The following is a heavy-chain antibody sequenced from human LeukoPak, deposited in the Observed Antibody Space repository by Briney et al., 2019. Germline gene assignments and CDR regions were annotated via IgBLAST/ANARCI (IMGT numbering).Heavy chain of an antibody. CDR2: MRYGIDDI. CDR3: AKDYREGWTNWFDP. D-gene: IGHD2-15*01. Sequence: GGSLRLSCVASGFTFSNYGMHWVRQAPDRGLEWVAFMRYGIDDIYYTDSVKGRFTISRDNSRDTLYLQMNSLRTEDTALYYCAKDYREGWTNWFDPWGQGTLVTVSS. V-gene: IGHV3-30*02. CDR1: GFTFSNYG. J-gene: IGHJ5*02.